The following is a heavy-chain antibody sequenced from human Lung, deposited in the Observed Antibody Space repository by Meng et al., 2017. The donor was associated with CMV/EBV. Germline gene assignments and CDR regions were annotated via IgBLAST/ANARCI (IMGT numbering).Heavy chain of an antibody. Sequence: VSLQESGPGLVKPSETLSLTCTVSGGSISSYYWSWIRQPAGKGLEWIGRIYTSGSTNYNPSLKSRVTMSADMFRGQLSLRLASVTAADTAVYYCVLDNGAGGHGLSWGQGLLVTVSS. CDR3: VLDNGAGGHGLS. CDR1: GGSISSYY. D-gene: IGHD2-8*02. J-gene: IGHJ4*02. CDR2: IYTSGST. V-gene: IGHV4-4*07.